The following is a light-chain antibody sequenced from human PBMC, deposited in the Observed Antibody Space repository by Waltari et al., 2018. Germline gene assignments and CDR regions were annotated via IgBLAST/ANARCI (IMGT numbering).Light chain of an antibody. CDR1: QSIRDW. V-gene: IGKV1-5*03. CDR3: QQYDSYPRT. CDR2: RAI. Sequence: DIQMTQSPSTLSASVGDRVTITCRASQSIRDWLAWYQQKPGKAPRLLNYRAINLEGGVPARFSGSGSETEFTLTVSGLQADDFASYYCQQYDSYPRTFGQGTKVDI. J-gene: IGKJ1*01.